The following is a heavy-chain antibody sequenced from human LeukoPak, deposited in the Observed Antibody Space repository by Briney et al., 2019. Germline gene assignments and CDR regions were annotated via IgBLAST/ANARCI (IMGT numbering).Heavy chain of an antibody. V-gene: IGHV3-30*18. CDR1: GFTFSSYG. D-gene: IGHD3-16*01. Sequence: GGSLRLSCAASGFTFSSYGMHWVRQAPGKGLEWVAVISYDGSNKYYADSVKGRFTISRDNSKNTLYLQMNSLRAEDTAVYYCAKTYGGGSDYWGQGTLVTVSS. J-gene: IGHJ4*02. CDR3: AKTYGGGSDY. CDR2: ISYDGSNK.